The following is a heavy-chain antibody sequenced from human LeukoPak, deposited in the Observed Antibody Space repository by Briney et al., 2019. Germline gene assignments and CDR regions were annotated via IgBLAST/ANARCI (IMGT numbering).Heavy chain of an antibody. CDR2: INPNSGGT. V-gene: IGHV1-2*02. Sequence: ASVKVSCKASGYTFTGYYMHWVRQAPGQGLEWMGWINPNSGGTNYAQKFQGRVTMTRDMSTNTVYMELSSLRSEDTAVYYCARGGRLELLIYHYYYMDVWGKGTTVTVSS. D-gene: IGHD1-26*01. CDR1: GYTFTGYY. J-gene: IGHJ6*03. CDR3: ARGGRLELLIYHYYYMDV.